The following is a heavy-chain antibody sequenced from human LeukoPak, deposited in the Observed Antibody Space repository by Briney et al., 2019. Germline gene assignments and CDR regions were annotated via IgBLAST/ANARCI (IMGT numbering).Heavy chain of an antibody. CDR1: GGSMSSYY. CDR2: IYYSGST. D-gene: IGHD3-22*01. V-gene: IGHV4-59*04. Sequence: SETLSLTCTVSGGSMSSYYWNWIRQPPGKGLEWIGYIYYSGSTNYNPSLKSRVTMSVDTSRNQFSLKLSSVDAADTAVYYCAKAGVRYFDSSGLYAFDFWGQGTTVTVSS. J-gene: IGHJ3*01. CDR3: AKAGVRYFDSSGLYAFDF.